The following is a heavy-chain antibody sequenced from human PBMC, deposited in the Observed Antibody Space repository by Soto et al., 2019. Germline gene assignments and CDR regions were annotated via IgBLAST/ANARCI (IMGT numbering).Heavy chain of an antibody. J-gene: IGHJ4*02. CDR1: GFTFSSYA. Sequence: GGSLRLSCAASGFTFSSYAMSWVRQAPGKGLEWVSAISGSGGSTYYADSVKGRFTISRDNSKNTLYLQMNSLRAEDTAVYYCAKVRGVRGVVIANFDYWGQGTLVTVSS. D-gene: IGHD3-10*01. CDR2: ISGSGGST. CDR3: AKVRGVRGVVIANFDY. V-gene: IGHV3-23*01.